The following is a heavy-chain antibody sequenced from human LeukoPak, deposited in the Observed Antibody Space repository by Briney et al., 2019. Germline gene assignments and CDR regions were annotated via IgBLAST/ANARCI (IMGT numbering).Heavy chain of an antibody. V-gene: IGHV4-34*01. CDR3: ARGPYSSSSLLSY. J-gene: IGHJ4*02. D-gene: IGHD6-6*01. CDR1: GGSFSGYY. Sequence: PSETLSLTCAVYGGSFSGYYWSWIRQPPGKGLEWIGEINHSGSTNYNPSLKSRVTISVDTSKNQFSLKLSSVTAADTAVYYCARGPYSSSSLLSYWGQGTLVTVSS. CDR2: INHSGST.